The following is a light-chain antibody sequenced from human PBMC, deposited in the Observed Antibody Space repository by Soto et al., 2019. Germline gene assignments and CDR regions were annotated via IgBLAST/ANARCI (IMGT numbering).Light chain of an antibody. Sequence: DIVLTQSAGTLSLSPGERATLSCRASQSVSSSYLAWYQQKPGQAPRLLIYGASSRVTGIPDRFSGSGYGQDFTLTISRLEPEDFAMYYCQQYGKSPPLTFGQGTRLEI. CDR2: GAS. V-gene: IGKV3-20*01. CDR3: QQYGKSPPLT. J-gene: IGKJ5*01. CDR1: QSVSSSY.